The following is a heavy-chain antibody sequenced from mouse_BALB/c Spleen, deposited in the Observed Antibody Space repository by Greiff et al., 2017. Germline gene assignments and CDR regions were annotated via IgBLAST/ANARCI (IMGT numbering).Heavy chain of an antibody. V-gene: IGHV3-2*02. CDR1: GYSITSDYA. Sequence: EVQLQESGPGLVKPSQSLSLTCTVTGYSITSDYAWNWIRQFPGNKLEWMGYISYSGSTSYNPSLKSRISITRDTSKNQFFLQLNSVTTEDTATYYCARSPYGNSPWFAYWGQGTLVTVSA. D-gene: IGHD2-10*02. CDR2: ISYSGST. CDR3: ARSPYGNSPWFAY. J-gene: IGHJ3*01.